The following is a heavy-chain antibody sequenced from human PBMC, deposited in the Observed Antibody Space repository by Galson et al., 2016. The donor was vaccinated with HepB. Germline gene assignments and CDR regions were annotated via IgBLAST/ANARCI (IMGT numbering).Heavy chain of an antibody. J-gene: IGHJ5*02. Sequence: SETLSLTCVVSGDSISTSDYYWAWIRQPPGKRLEWLGSIYYSGSTDYSPSLKSRVTVSADTSKNHFFLRLTSVTAAATAVYYCARRSGSGWPLDPGGPGTLVTVSS. CDR3: ARRSGSGWPLDP. CDR1: GDSISTSDYY. D-gene: IGHD6-19*01. CDR2: IYYSGST. V-gene: IGHV4-39*02.